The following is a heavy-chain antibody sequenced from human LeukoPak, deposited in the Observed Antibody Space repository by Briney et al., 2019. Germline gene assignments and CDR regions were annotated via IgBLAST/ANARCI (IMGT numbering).Heavy chain of an antibody. V-gene: IGHV1-46*01. CDR3: ARSLRPGYYYYYGMDV. Sequence: ASVKVSCKASGYTFTSYYMHWVRQAPGQGLEWMGIINPSGGSTSYAQEFQGRVTMTRDTSTSTVYMELSSLRSEDTAVYYCARSLRPGYYYYYGMDVWGQGTTVTVSS. CDR2: INPSGGST. CDR1: GYTFTSYY. J-gene: IGHJ6*02.